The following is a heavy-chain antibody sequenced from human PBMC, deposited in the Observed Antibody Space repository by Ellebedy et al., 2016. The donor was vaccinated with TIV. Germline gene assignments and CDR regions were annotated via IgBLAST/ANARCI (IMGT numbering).Heavy chain of an antibody. CDR2: INPSGGST. J-gene: IGHJ4*02. Sequence: ASVKVSXXASGYTFTGYYMHWVRQAPGQGLEWMGIINPSGGSTSYAQKFQGRVTMTRDTSTSTVYMELSSLRSEDTAVYYCASIGVDTTDYWGQGTLVTVSS. CDR1: GYTFTGYY. V-gene: IGHV1-46*01. D-gene: IGHD3-3*01. CDR3: ASIGVDTTDY.